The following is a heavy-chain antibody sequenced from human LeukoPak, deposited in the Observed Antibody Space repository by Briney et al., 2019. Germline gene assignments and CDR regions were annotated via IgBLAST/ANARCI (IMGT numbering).Heavy chain of an antibody. Sequence: GGSLRLSCAASGFTFSNYAMHWVRQAPGKGLEWVSSISSSSSYMYYADSMRGRFTISRDSAQKSLYLQMNGLKAEDTAVYYCARDSGLLPIVTYYFDSWGQGTLVTVSS. CDR1: GFTFSNYA. CDR2: ISSSSSYM. D-gene: IGHD3-22*01. J-gene: IGHJ4*02. V-gene: IGHV3-21*01. CDR3: ARDSGLLPIVTYYFDS.